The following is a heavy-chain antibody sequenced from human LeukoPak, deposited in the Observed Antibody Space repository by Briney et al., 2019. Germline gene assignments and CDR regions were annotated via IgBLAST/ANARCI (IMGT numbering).Heavy chain of an antibody. CDR1: GFTFSGSA. J-gene: IGHJ4*02. V-gene: IGHV3-73*01. Sequence: PGGSLRLPCATSGFTFSGSAMHWVRQASGKGLEWVGRIRSKAHSYATAYAASVKGRFTISRDDSQNTAYLQINSLKTEDTAVYYCTRLYDGSGTYYNGDYWGQGTLVTVSS. CDR3: TRLYDGSGTYYNGDY. D-gene: IGHD3-10*01. CDR2: IRSKAHSYAT.